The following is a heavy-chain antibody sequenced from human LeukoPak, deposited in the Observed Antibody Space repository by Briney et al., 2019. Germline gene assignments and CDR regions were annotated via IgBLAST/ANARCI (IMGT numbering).Heavy chain of an antibody. CDR2: IYSGGAT. Sequence: GGSLRLSCVVSGATVSSNYMSWVRQARGKGLEWVSVIYSGGATYYADSVKGRFTISRDISQNTLYLQMNDLRAEDTAVYYCARDFSGYWGQGTLVTVSS. V-gene: IGHV3-66*01. CDR1: GATVSSNY. CDR3: ARDFSGY. D-gene: IGHD3-10*01. J-gene: IGHJ4*01.